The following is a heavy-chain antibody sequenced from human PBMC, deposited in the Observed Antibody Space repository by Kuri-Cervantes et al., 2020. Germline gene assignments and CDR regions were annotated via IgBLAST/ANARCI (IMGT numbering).Heavy chain of an antibody. CDR3: ARVVFRYYYDSSAQLGNWFDP. J-gene: IGHJ5*02. CDR1: GGSFSSYY. Sequence: SETLSLTCAVYGGSFSSYYWSWIRQPPGKGLEWIGEINHSGSTNYNPSLKSRVTISVDTSKNQFSLKLSSVTAADTAVYYCARVVFRYYYDSSAQLGNWFDPWGQGTLVTVSS. CDR2: INHSGST. V-gene: IGHV4-34*01. D-gene: IGHD3-22*01.